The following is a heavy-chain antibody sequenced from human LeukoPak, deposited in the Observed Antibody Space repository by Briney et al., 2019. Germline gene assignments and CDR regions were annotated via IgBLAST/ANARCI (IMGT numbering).Heavy chain of an antibody. CDR1: GFTFSSYA. CDR3: ARDRCSGGSCYLFDY. V-gene: IGHV3-64*01. Sequence: PGGSLRLSCAASGFTFSSYAMHWVRQAPGKGLEYVSATSSNGGSTYYANSVKGRFTISRDNSKNTLYLQMGSLRAEDMAVYYCARDRCSGGSCYLFDYWGQGTLVTVSS. D-gene: IGHD2-15*01. CDR2: TSSNGGST. J-gene: IGHJ4*02.